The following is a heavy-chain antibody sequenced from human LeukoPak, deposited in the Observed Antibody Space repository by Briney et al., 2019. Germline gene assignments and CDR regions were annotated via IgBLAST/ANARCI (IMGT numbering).Heavy chain of an antibody. V-gene: IGHV3-7*01. CDR3: ARGAYGDDAFDI. D-gene: IGHD4-17*01. Sequence: GGSLRLSCEASGFTFSNAWMSWVRQAPGQGLEWVANIKQDGSDKYYVDSVKGRFTISRDNAKISLYLQMNSLRAEDTAVYYCARGAYGDDAFDIWGQGTIVTV. J-gene: IGHJ3*02. CDR1: GFTFSNAW. CDR2: IKQDGSDK.